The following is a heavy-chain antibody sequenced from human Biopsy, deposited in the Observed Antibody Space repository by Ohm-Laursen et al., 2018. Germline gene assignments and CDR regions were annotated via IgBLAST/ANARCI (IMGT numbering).Heavy chain of an antibody. V-gene: IGHV4-4*07. CDR2: IYTSGSH. Sequence: GTLSLTCTVSSDSINNYYWSWIRQPAGKGLEWIGRIYTSGSHNYNLSLESRVTMSVDTSKNQFSLNLRSVTAADTAVYYCARGTGRYYVYGAFDIWGQGTVVTVSS. CDR1: SDSINNYY. J-gene: IGHJ3*02. D-gene: IGHD1-26*01. CDR3: ARGTGRYYVYGAFDI.